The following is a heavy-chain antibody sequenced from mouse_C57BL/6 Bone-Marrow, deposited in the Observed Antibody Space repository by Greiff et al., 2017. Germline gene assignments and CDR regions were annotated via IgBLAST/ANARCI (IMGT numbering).Heavy chain of an antibody. V-gene: IGHV1-18*01. D-gene: IGHD1-1*01. CDR2: INPNNGGT. Sequence: VQLQQSGPELVKPGASVKIPCKASGYTFTDYNMDWVKQSHGKSLEWIGDINPNNGGTIYNQKFKGKATLTVDKSSSTAYMELRSLTSEDTAVYYCARFFHYYGNYYFDYWGQGTTLTVSS. CDR3: ARFFHYYGNYYFDY. CDR1: GYTFTDYN. J-gene: IGHJ2*01.